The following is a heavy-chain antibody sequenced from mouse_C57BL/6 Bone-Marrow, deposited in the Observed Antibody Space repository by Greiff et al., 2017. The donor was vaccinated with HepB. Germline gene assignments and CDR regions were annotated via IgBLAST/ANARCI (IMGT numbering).Heavy chain of an antibody. CDR1: GFTFSDAW. J-gene: IGHJ2*01. CDR2: IRNKANNHAT. V-gene: IGHV6-6*01. CDR3: TTVVSHGYYFGY. Sequence: EVQGVESGGGLVQPGGSMKLSCAASGFTFSDAWMDWVRQSPEKGLEWVAEIRNKANNHATYYAESVKGRFTISRDDSKSSVYLQMNSLRAEDTGIYYCTTVVSHGYYFGYWGQGTTLTVSS. D-gene: IGHD1-1*01.